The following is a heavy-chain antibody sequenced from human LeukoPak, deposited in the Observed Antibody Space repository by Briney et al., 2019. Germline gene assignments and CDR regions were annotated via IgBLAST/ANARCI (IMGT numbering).Heavy chain of an antibody. J-gene: IGHJ4*02. CDR1: GFPFSSYW. V-gene: IGHV3-7*04. D-gene: IGHD5-24*01. Sequence: GGSLRLSCVASGFPFSSYWMTWIRQAPGKGLEWVANIKQDGSKKSYVDSVKGRFTISRDNAKNSLYLQMNSLRAEDTAIYYCTRVGYIDEGIDYWGQGTLVTVSS. CDR2: IKQDGSKK. CDR3: TRVGYIDEGIDY.